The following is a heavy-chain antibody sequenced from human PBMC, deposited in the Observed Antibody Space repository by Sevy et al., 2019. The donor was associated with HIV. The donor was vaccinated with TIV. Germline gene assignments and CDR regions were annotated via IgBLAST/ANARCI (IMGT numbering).Heavy chain of an antibody. CDR1: GYTFTSYG. V-gene: IGHV1-18*01. CDR3: ARGPSIAARRSYYYGMDV. Sequence: ASVKVSCKASGYTFTSYGISWVRQAPGQGLEWMGWISAYNGNTNYAQKLQGRVTMTTDTSRRTAYMELRSLRSDDTAVYSCARGPSIAARRSYYYGMDVWGQGTTVTVSS. CDR2: ISAYNGNT. D-gene: IGHD6-6*01. J-gene: IGHJ6*02.